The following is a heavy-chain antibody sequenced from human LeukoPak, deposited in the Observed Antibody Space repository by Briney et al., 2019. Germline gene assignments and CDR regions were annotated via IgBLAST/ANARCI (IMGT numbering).Heavy chain of an antibody. Sequence: ASVKVSCKASGYTFTSYDINWVRQATGQGLEWMGWMNPNSGNTGYAQKFQGRVTMTRNTSISTAYMELSSLRSEDTAGYYCARDFHVRLYDIGGYSYWGQGTLVTVSS. CDR3: ARDFHVRLYDIGGYSY. D-gene: IGHD3-22*01. V-gene: IGHV1-8*01. CDR1: GYTFTSYD. J-gene: IGHJ4*02. CDR2: MNPNSGNT.